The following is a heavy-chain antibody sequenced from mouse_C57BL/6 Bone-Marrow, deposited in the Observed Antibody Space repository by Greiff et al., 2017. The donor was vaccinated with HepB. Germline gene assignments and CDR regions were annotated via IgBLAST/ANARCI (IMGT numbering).Heavy chain of an antibody. D-gene: IGHD2-1*01. Sequence: VKLVESGAELARPGDSVKLSCKASGYTFTSYGISWVKQRTGQGLEWIGEIYPRSGNTYYNEKFKGKATLTADKSSSTAYMELRSLTSEDSAVYFCAREGLLWYYYAMDYWGQGTSVTVSS. CDR1: GYTFTSYG. CDR2: IYPRSGNT. CDR3: AREGLLWYYYAMDY. J-gene: IGHJ4*01. V-gene: IGHV1-81*01.